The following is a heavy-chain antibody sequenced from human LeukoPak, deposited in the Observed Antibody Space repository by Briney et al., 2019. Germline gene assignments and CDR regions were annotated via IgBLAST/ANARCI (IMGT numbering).Heavy chain of an antibody. CDR1: GGSISSYY. CDR2: IYYSGST. Sequence: SETLSLTCTVSGGSISSYYWSWIRQPPGKGLEWIGYIYYSGSTNYNPSLKSRVTISVDTSKNQFSLKLSSVTAADTAVYYCASGYFDYWGQGTLVTVSS. V-gene: IGHV4-59*12. J-gene: IGHJ4*02. CDR3: ASGYFDY.